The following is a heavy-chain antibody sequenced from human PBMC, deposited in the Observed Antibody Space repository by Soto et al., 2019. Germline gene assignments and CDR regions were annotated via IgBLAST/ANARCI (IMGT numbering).Heavy chain of an antibody. CDR1: GFTFDDYA. D-gene: IGHD2-15*01. Sequence: GGSLRLSCAASGFTFDDYAVHWVRQAPGKGLEWVSGISWNSGSIGYADSVKGRFTISRDNAKNSLYLQMNSLRAEDTALYYCAKGYGGSPPLFWGQGTLVTVSS. J-gene: IGHJ4*02. CDR2: ISWNSGSI. CDR3: AKGYGGSPPLF. V-gene: IGHV3-9*01.